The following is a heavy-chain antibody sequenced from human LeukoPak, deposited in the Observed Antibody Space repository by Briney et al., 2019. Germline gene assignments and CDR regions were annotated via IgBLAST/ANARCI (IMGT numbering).Heavy chain of an antibody. J-gene: IGHJ4*02. Sequence: PSQTLSLTCTVSGGSISSGDYYWSWIRQHPGKGLEWIGNIYYSRSTYYNPSLKSRVTISVDTSKSQFSLKLSSVTAADTAVYYCAREGYDSSYYYYLDYWGQGTLVTVSS. CDR3: AREGYDSSYYYYLDY. D-gene: IGHD3-22*01. V-gene: IGHV4-31*03. CDR1: GGSISSGDYY. CDR2: IYYSRST.